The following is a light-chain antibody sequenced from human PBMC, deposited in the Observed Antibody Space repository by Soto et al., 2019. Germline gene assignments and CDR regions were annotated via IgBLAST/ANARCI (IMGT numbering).Light chain of an antibody. CDR1: SSDVGGYNY. V-gene: IGLV2-8*01. CDR2: DVS. CDR3: SSYAGSNNLV. Sequence: QSALTQPPSASGSPGQSVTISCTGTSSDVGGYNYVSWYQQHPGKAPKLMIYDVSKRPSGVPYRFSGSKSGNTASLTVSGLQAEDEADYYCSSYAGSNNLVFGGGTKVTVL. J-gene: IGLJ2*01.